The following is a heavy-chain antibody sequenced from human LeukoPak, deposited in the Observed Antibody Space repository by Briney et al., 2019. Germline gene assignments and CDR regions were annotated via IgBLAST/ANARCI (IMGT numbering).Heavy chain of an antibody. CDR3: ARGDGIAVAGPIDY. CDR2: INRDGSDK. CDR1: GFAFSNYW. Sequence: PGGSLRLSCAASGFAFSNYWMTWVRQTPGKGLEWVANINRDGSDKHYLDSVEGRFIISRDNAKNSLYLQMNSLRAEDTAVYYCARGDGIAVAGPIDYWGQGTLVTVSS. D-gene: IGHD6-19*01. J-gene: IGHJ4*02. V-gene: IGHV3-7*01.